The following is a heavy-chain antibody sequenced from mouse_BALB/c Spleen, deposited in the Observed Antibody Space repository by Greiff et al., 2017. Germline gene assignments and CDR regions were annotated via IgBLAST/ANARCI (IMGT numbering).Heavy chain of an antibody. V-gene: IGHV7-3*02. CDR2: IRNKANGYTT. CDR3: ARAISYAMDY. Sequence: DVQLVESGGGLVQPGGSLRLSCATSGFTFTDYYMSWVRQPPGKALEWLGFIRNKANGYTTEYSASVKGRFTISRDNSQSILYLQMNTLRAEDSATYYCARAISYAMDYWGQGTSVTVSS. CDR1: GFTFTDYY. J-gene: IGHJ4*01.